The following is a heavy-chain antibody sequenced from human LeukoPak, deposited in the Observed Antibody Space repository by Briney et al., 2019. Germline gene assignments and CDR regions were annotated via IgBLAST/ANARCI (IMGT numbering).Heavy chain of an antibody. Sequence: NPGGSLRLSCAASGFTFSSYSTNWVRQAPGKGLEWVSSISSSSSYIYYADSVKGRFTISRDNAKNSLYLQVNSLRAEDTAVFYCTRGGSGTYGEFDYWGQGTLVTVSS. CDR2: ISSSSSYI. CDR1: GFTFSSYS. V-gene: IGHV3-21*01. D-gene: IGHD1-26*01. J-gene: IGHJ4*02. CDR3: TRGGSGTYGEFDY.